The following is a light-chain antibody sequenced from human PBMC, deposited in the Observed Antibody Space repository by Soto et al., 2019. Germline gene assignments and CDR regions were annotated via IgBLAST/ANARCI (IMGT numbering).Light chain of an antibody. CDR2: GAS. J-gene: IGKJ1*01. Sequence: EIVMTHSPSTLSVSPGGRATLSCRASQSVSSNLAWYQQKPGQAPRLLIYGASTRATGIPARFSGSGSGTEFTLTISSLQSEDFAVYYCQQYDNWIETFGQGTKVEIK. CDR3: QQYDNWIET. CDR1: QSVSSN. V-gene: IGKV3-15*01.